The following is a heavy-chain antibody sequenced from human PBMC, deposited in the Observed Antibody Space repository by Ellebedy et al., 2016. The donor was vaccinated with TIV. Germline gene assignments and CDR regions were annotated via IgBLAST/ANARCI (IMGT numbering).Heavy chain of an antibody. CDR3: ALNYYDSSGYPQNDAFDI. J-gene: IGHJ3*02. CDR2: IYPVDFDT. V-gene: IGHV5-51*01. Sequence: KVSXKGSGYSFTNYWIGWVRQMPGKGLEWMGIIYPVDFDTRYSPSFQGQVTISADKSITTAYLQWSSLKASDTAMYYCALNYYDSSGYPQNDAFDIWGQGTMVTVSS. D-gene: IGHD3-22*01. CDR1: GYSFTNYW.